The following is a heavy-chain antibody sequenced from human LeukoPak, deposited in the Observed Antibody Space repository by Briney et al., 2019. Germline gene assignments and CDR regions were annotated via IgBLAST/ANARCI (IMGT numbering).Heavy chain of an antibody. Sequence: PGGSLRLSCEASGFTLRDYYMSWIRQAPGKGLEWISDISTTGYSTNYGDSARGRFTVSRDNAKNSSSLEMNDLRAEDTAVYYCSRDQNYYDSSGSSYHWYFALWGRGTQVIVSS. CDR1: GFTLRDYY. D-gene: IGHD3-22*01. CDR3: SRDQNYYDSSGSSYHWYFAL. J-gene: IGHJ2*01. CDR2: ISTTGYST. V-gene: IGHV3-11*05.